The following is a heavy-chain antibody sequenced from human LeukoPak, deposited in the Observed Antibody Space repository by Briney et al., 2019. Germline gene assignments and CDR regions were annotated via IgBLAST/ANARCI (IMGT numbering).Heavy chain of an antibody. Sequence: GRSLRLSCAASGFTFSSYGMHWVRQAPGKGLEWVAVISYDGSNKYYADSVKGRFTISRDNSKNTLYLQMNSLRAEDTAVYYCAKDVWGAIKTDYWGQGTLVTVSS. CDR1: GFTFSSYG. D-gene: IGHD3-16*02. CDR2: ISYDGSNK. CDR3: AKDVWGAIKTDY. V-gene: IGHV3-30*18. J-gene: IGHJ4*02.